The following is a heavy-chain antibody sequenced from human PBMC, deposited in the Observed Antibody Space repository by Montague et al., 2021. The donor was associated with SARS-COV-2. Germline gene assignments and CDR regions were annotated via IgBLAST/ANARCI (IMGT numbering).Heavy chain of an antibody. CDR2: IWYDGSNK. CDR3: ARDSVAMVYRTRYYFDY. D-gene: IGHD5-18*01. Sequence: SLRLSCAASGFTFSSYGMHWVRQAPGKGLEWVAVIWYDGSNKYYADSVKGRFTISRDNSKNTLYLQMNSLRAEDTAVYYCARDSVAMVYRTRYYFDYWGQGTLVTVSS. J-gene: IGHJ4*02. CDR1: GFTFSSYG. V-gene: IGHV3-33*01.